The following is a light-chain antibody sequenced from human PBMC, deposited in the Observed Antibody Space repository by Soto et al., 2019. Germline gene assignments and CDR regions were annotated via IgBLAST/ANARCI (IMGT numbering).Light chain of an antibody. CDR2: LNSDGSH. J-gene: IGLJ2*01. V-gene: IGLV4-69*01. CDR1: SGHSSYA. CDR3: QTWGTGIVV. Sequence: SLGASVKLTCTLSSGHSSYAIAWHQQQPEKGPRYLMKLNSDGSHSKGDGIPDRFSGSSSGAERYLTISSLQSEDEADYYCQTWGTGIVVFGGGTKLTVL.